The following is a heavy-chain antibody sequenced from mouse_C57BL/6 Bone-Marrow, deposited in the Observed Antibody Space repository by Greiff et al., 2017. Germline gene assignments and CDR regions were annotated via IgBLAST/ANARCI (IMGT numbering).Heavy chain of an antibody. V-gene: IGHV3-6*01. CDR3: ERAGNSAWFAY. CDR2: LSYDGSN. CDR1: GYSITSGYY. J-gene: IGHJ3*01. Sequence: EVKLMESGPGLVKPSQSLSLTCSVTGYSITSGYYWNWIRQFPGNKLEWMGYLSYDGSNNSNPSLKNRLPLTRDTSKSHVCLKLNSVTTEDTATCYCERAGNSAWFAYWGQGTLVTVSA. D-gene: IGHD2-1*01.